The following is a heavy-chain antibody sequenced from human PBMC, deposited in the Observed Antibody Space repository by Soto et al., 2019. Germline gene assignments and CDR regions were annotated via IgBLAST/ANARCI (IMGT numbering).Heavy chain of an antibody. J-gene: IGHJ4*02. D-gene: IGHD1-7*01. CDR1: GGSFTSNNW. CDR2: IYRTGST. Sequence: SETLSLTCAVSGGSFTSNNWWTWVRQPPGQGLEWIGEIYRTGSTNYKPSLKSRVTISLDKPENQFSLKVTSLTAADTAVYYCPSRDPGTSVDYWGQGTLVTVSS. V-gene: IGHV4-4*02. CDR3: PSRDPGTSVDY.